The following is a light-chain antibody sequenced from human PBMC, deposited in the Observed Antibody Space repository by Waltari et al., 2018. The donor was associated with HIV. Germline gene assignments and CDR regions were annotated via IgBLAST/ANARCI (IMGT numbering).Light chain of an antibody. CDR3: QQYDVWPLT. CDR1: QSVGLN. J-gene: IGKJ4*01. V-gene: IGKV3-15*01. Sequence: DILLTQSPATLSVSPVVRGTLSCRASQSVGLNLAWYQQRPGQPPRLLVYGASTRASDVSTRFSASGSGTEFTLTITSVRSEDFATYFCQQYDVWPLTFGGGTNVDLK. CDR2: GAS.